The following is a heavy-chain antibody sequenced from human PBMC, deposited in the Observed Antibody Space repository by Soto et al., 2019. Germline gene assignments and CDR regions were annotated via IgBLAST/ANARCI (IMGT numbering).Heavy chain of an antibody. D-gene: IGHD6-19*01. CDR2: ISGSGGST. J-gene: IGHJ5*02. V-gene: IGHV3-23*01. CDR1: GFTFSSYG. CDR3: AKDQLAVAGLNWFDP. Sequence: GGSLRVSCAAAGFTFSSYGMSWVRQAPGKGLEWVSVISGSGGSTYYADSVKGRFTISRDNSKNTLYLQMNSLRAEDTAVYYCAKDQLAVAGLNWFDPWGQGTLVTVSS.